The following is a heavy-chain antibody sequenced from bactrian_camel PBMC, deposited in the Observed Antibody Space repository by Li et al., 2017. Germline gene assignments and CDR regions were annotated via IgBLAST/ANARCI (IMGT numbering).Heavy chain of an antibody. V-gene: IGHV3S40*01. CDR2: LYVNIGTT. Sequence: VQLVEPGGGSVQARGSLTLYCPASGYTQCRYDMSWYRQAPGKEREEVAELYVNIGTTYYADAAKGRFTISQDSAKNTLFLQMDSLKPEDTAMYYCAFNTFCGSSNWGARASYAYWGQGTQVTVS. CDR3: AFNTFCGSSNWGARASYAY. D-gene: IGHD5*01. CDR1: GYTQCRYD. J-gene: IGHJ4*01.